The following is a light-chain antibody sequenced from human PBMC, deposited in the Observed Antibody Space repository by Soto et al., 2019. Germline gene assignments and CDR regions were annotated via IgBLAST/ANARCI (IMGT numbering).Light chain of an antibody. J-gene: IGKJ4*01. Sequence: EIVIAQSPATLSVSPGERATLSCRASQGIRSSLAWYQHKPGQAPRLLIYDASTSATGIPARFSGSRSGTEFTLTISSLQSEDFAVYYCQQYNNWTPLTFGGGTKVDIK. CDR2: DAS. CDR1: QGIRSS. V-gene: IGKV3-15*01. CDR3: QQYNNWTPLT.